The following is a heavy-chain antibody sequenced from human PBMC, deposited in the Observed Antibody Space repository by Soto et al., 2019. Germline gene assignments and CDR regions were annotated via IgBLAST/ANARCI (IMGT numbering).Heavy chain of an antibody. CDR1: GAFLNNFF. CDR2: VYYTGST. Sequence: PSEILSLTCTVSGAFLNNFFWSWIRQPPGKGLEWIGYVYYTGSTSYNPSLKRRVTFSADSSRGQFSLRLNSVTAADTAVYYCARTVLGPDLLADSFVDYYYYMDVWGQGTTVTVSS. J-gene: IGHJ6*03. V-gene: IGHV4-59*08. D-gene: IGHD3-9*01. CDR3: ARTVLGPDLLADSFVDYYYYMDV.